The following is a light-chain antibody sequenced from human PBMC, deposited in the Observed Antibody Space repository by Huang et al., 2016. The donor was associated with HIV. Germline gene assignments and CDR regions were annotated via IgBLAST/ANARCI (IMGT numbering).Light chain of an antibody. J-gene: IGKJ5*01. CDR3: MQALQTPPT. CDR1: QSLLHSNGYDY. CDR2: LGS. V-gene: IGKV2-28*01. Sequence: DIVMTQSPLSLPVTPGEPASISGRSSQSLLHSNGYDYLDWYLQKAGQSPQLLIYLGSNRASGVPDRFRGSGSGTDFTLKISRVEAEDVGVYYCMQALQTPPTFGQGTRLEIK.